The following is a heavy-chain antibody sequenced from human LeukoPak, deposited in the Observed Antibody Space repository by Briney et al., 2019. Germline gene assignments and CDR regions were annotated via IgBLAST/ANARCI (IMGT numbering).Heavy chain of an antibody. CDR1: GYTFTGYY. J-gene: IGHJ4*02. D-gene: IGHD3-9*01. CDR3: ARGGRDILTGYQYYFDY. CDR2: INPNSGGT. V-gene: IGHV1-2*02. Sequence: ASVKVSCKASGYTFTGYYMHWVRQAPGQGLEWMGWINPNSGGTNYAQKFQGRVTMTRDTSISTAYMELSRLRSDDTAVYYCARGGRDILTGYQYYFDYWGQGTLVTVSS.